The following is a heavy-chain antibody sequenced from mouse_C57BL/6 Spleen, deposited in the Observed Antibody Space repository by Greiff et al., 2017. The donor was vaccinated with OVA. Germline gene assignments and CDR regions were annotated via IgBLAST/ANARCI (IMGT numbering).Heavy chain of an antibody. Sequence: QVQLQQPGAELVRPGTSVKLSCKASGYTFTSYWMHWVKQRPGQGLEWIGVIDPSDSYTNYNQKFKGKATLTVDTSSSTAYMQLSSLTSEDSAVYYCAIYYYGSSPPWFAYWGQGTLVTVSA. CDR1: GYTFTSYW. D-gene: IGHD1-1*01. J-gene: IGHJ3*01. CDR2: IDPSDSYT. V-gene: IGHV1-59*01. CDR3: AIYYYGSSPPWFAY.